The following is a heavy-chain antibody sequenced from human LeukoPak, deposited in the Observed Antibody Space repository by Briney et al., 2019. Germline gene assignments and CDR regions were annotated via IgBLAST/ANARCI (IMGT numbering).Heavy chain of an antibody. J-gene: IGHJ4*02. Sequence: GESLRLSCAASGFTFSAYWMTWVRQAPGKGLEWVAIINEGGGLKYYVDSVKGRFTISRDNTNNSLYLQMNSLRAEDTALYYCARDGHGGRRGFDYWGQGTLVTVSS. CDR3: ARDGHGGRRGFDY. CDR2: INEGGGLK. V-gene: IGHV3-7*03. CDR1: GFTFSAYW. D-gene: IGHD4-23*01.